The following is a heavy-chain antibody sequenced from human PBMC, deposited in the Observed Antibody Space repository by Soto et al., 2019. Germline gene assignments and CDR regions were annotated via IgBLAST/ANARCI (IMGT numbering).Heavy chain of an antibody. V-gene: IGHV3-9*01. D-gene: IGHD6-13*01. CDR2: ISWNSGSI. CDR3: AKGLSSTLDAFDI. J-gene: IGHJ3*02. Sequence: GGSLRLSCAASGFTFDDYAMHWVRQAPGKGLEWVSGISWNSGSIGYADSVKGRFTISRDNAKNSLYLQMNSLRAEDTALYYCAKGLSSTLDAFDIWGQGTMVTVSS. CDR1: GFTFDDYA.